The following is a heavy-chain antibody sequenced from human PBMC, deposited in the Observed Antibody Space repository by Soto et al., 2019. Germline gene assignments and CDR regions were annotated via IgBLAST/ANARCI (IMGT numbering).Heavy chain of an antibody. CDR1: GGSISSYY. D-gene: IGHD3-10*01. Sequence: PSETLSLTCTVSGGSISSYYWSWIRQPPGKGLEWIGYIYYSGSTNYNPSLKSRVTISVDTSMNQFSLKLSSVTAADTAVYYCARADPMVRGVIRFDPWGQGTLVTVSS. J-gene: IGHJ5*02. CDR2: IYYSGST. CDR3: ARADPMVRGVIRFDP. V-gene: IGHV4-59*01.